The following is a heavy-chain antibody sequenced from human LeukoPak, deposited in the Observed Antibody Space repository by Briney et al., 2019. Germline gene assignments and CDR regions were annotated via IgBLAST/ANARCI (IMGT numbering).Heavy chain of an antibody. CDR2: MYNRGNT. D-gene: IGHD4-17*01. V-gene: IGHV4-59*01. Sequence: SETLSLACTVSGGSISSFYWSWIRQPPGKGLEWIGYMYNRGNTNYNPSLKSRVTISEDTSQNQLSLQLRSVTAAGTAVYYCAATIKRDYGDTNLDYWGQGTLVTVSS. CDR3: AATIKRDYGDTNLDY. J-gene: IGHJ4*02. CDR1: GGSISSFY.